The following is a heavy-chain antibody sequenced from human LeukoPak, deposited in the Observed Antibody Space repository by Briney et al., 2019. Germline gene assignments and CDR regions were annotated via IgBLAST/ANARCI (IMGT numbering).Heavy chain of an antibody. D-gene: IGHD1-26*01. CDR3: ARKIVGATDFDY. J-gene: IGHJ4*02. V-gene: IGHV4-59*01. CDR1: GGSISSYY. CDR2: IYYSGST. Sequence: SETLSLTCTVSGGSISSYYWSWIRQPPGKGLEWIGYIYYSGSTNYNPSLKSRVTISVDTSKNQFSLKLSSVTAANTAVYYCARKIVGATDFDYWGQGTLVTVSS.